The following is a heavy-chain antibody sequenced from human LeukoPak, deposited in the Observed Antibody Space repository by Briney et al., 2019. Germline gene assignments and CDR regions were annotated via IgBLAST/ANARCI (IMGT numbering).Heavy chain of an antibody. CDR3: ARDQGVYCSGGSCTAFDI. CDR2: ISGSSSYI. D-gene: IGHD2-15*01. Sequence: GGSLRLSCAASGFTFSDYYMGWVRQAPGKGLEWVSSISGSSSYIYYGDSVKGRCTISRDNAKKSLYLQMNSLRAEDTAVYYCARDQGVYCSGGSCTAFDIWGQGTMVTVSS. CDR1: GFTFSDYY. V-gene: IGHV3-21*01. J-gene: IGHJ3*02.